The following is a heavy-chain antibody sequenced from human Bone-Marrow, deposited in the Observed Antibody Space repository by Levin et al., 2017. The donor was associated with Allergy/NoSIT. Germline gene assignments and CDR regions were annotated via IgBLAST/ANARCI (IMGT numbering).Heavy chain of an antibody. D-gene: IGHD6-25*01. V-gene: IGHV3-30-3*01. Sequence: GESLKISCAGSGFNFLDHAMHWVRQSPGKGLDWVAMASYDASNKRYSDSVTGRVTISRDNSKNMLYLQIDSLRPEDTATYYCARDLGRFGSGPDYWGLGTLVTVS. J-gene: IGHJ4*02. CDR1: GFNFLDHA. CDR2: ASYDASNK. CDR3: ARDLGRFGSGPDY.